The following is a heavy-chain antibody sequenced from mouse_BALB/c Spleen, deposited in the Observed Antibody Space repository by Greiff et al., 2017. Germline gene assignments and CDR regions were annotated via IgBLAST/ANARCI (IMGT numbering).Heavy chain of an antibody. D-gene: IGHD2-4*01. J-gene: IGHJ2*01. CDR3: TREGTMITFDY. CDR2: IYPGSGST. V-gene: IGHV1S22*01. Sequence: LQQPGSELVRPGASVKLSCKASGYTFTSYWMHWVKQRHGQGLEWIGNIYPGSGSTNYDEKFKSKGTLTVDTSSSTAYMHLSSLTSEDSAVYYCTREGTMITFDYWGQGTTLTVSS. CDR1: GYTFTSYW.